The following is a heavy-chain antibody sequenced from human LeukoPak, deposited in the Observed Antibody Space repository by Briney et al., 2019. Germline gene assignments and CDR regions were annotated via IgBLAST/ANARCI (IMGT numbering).Heavy chain of an antibody. D-gene: IGHD5-18*01. J-gene: IGHJ4*02. CDR1: GGSFSGYY. CDR3: ARGRELWLLSY. V-gene: IGHV4-34*01. CDR2: INHSGST. Sequence: PSETLSLTCAVYGGSFSGYYWSWIRQPPGKGLEWIGEINHSGSTNYNPSLKSRVTISVDTSKNQFSLKLSSVTAAGTAVYYCARGRELWLLSYWGQGTLVTVSS.